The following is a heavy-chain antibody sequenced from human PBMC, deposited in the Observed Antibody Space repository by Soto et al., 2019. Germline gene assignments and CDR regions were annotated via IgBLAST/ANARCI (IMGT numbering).Heavy chain of an antibody. V-gene: IGHV4-30-4*01. CDR3: ARDKDRNWNDAGRWFDP. D-gene: IGHD1-1*01. Sequence: SETLSLTCTVSGGSISSGDYYWSWIRQPPGKGLEWIGYIYYSGSTYYNPSLKSRVTISVDTSKKQFSLRLSSVTAADTAVYYCARDKDRNWNDAGRWFDPWGQGTLVTVSS. J-gene: IGHJ5*02. CDR2: IYYSGST. CDR1: GGSISSGDYY.